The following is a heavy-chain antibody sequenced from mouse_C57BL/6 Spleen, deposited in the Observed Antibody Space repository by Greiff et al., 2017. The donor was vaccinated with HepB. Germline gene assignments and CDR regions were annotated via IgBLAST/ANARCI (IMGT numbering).Heavy chain of an antibody. Sequence: EVKLMESGPELVKPGASVKISCKASGYSFTGYYMNWVKQSPEKSLEWIGEINPSTGGTTYNQKFKAKATLTVDKSSSTAYMQLKSLTSEDSAVYYCARVNRYGSRDYWGQGTTLTVSS. CDR3: ARVNRYGSRDY. V-gene: IGHV1-42*01. CDR1: GYSFTGYY. D-gene: IGHD1-1*01. J-gene: IGHJ2*01. CDR2: INPSTGGT.